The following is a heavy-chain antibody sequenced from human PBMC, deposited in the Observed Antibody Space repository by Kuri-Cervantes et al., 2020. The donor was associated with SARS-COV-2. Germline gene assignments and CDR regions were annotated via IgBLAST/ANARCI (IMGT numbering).Heavy chain of an antibody. CDR1: GGSLSTYY. J-gene: IGHJ3*01. D-gene: IGHD3-3*01. CDR2: INHSGST. V-gene: IGHV4-34*01. CDR3: ASQRFLEWLPLGAFDV. Sequence: ESLKISCTVSGGSLSTYYWSWIRQPPGKGLEWIGEINHSGSTNYNPSLKSRVTISVDTSKNQFSLKLSSVTAADTAVYYCASQRFLEWLPLGAFDVWGQGTMVTVSS.